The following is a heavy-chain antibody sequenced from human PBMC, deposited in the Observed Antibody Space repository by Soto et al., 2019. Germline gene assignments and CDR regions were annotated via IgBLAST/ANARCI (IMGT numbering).Heavy chain of an antibody. D-gene: IGHD3-10*01. CDR2: IYYSGST. Sequence: QVQLQESGPGLVKPSETLSLTCTVSGGSISSYYWSWIRQPPGKGLEWIGYIYYSGSTNYNPSLKSRVTISVDTSKNHFSLKLSSVTAADTDVYYCAIGVNYYGSGGYYLDYWGQGTLVTASS. CDR1: GGSISSYY. CDR3: AIGVNYYGSGGYYLDY. V-gene: IGHV4-59*01. J-gene: IGHJ4*02.